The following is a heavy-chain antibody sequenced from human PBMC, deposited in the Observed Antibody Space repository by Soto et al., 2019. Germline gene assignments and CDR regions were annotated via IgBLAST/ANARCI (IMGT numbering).Heavy chain of an antibody. V-gene: IGHV3-33*01. CDR2: IWYDGSNK. CDR1: GFTFSSYG. J-gene: IGHJ6*03. CDR3: ARGGGIYCMDV. Sequence: GGSLRLSCAASGFTFSSYGMHWVRQAPGKGLEWVAVIWYDGSNKYYADSVKGRFTISRDNSKNTLYLQMNSLRAEDTAVYYCARGGGIYCMDVWGKGTTVTVSS. D-gene: IGHD3-16*01.